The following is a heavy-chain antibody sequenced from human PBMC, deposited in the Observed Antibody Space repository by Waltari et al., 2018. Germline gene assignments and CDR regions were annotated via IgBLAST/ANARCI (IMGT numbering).Heavy chain of an antibody. Sequence: EVQLVESGGGLVKPGGSLRLSCAASGFTFSSHSMNWVRQAPGKGLEWVSSISSSSSYIYYADSVKGRFTISRDNAKNSLYLQMNSLRAEDTAVYYCARSGAIAARPHYWGQGTLVTVSS. V-gene: IGHV3-21*01. D-gene: IGHD6-6*01. J-gene: IGHJ4*02. CDR2: ISSSSSYI. CDR3: ARSGAIAARPHY. CDR1: GFTFSSHS.